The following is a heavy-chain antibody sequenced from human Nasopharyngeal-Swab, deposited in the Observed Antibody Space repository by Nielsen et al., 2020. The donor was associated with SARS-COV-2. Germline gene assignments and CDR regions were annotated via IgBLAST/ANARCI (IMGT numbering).Heavy chain of an antibody. D-gene: IGHD3-10*01. V-gene: IGHV3-30*18. CDR1: GFTFSSYG. Sequence: GESLKISCVASGFTFSSYGMHWVRQAPGKGLEWVAIISYDGSNKCHADSVKGRFTISKDNSKNTLYLQMSSLRADDTAVYYCAKERFYSGSGKYPRDFDYWGQGALVTVSS. CDR3: AKERFYSGSGKYPRDFDY. J-gene: IGHJ4*02. CDR2: ISYDGSNK.